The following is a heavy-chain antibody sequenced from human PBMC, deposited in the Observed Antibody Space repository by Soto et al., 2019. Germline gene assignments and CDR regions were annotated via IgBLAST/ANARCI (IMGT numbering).Heavy chain of an antibody. J-gene: IGHJ4*02. D-gene: IGHD3-22*01. CDR3: ARRGYFHSSGDLGY. Sequence: QVQLVQSGAEVKKPGASVKVSCKASGYTFTSYGIAWVRLAPGQGLEWMGWISAQNSKTTYARKLQGRATLTTDTSTNTAYLELRSLRTDDTAIYYCARRGYFHSSGDLGYWGQGTRVTVAS. CDR1: GYTFTSYG. CDR2: ISAQNSKT. V-gene: IGHV1-18*04.